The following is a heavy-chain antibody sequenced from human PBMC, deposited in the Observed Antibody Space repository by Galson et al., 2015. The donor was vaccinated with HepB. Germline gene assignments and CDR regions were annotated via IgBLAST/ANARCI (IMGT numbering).Heavy chain of an antibody. CDR1: GFTFGSYS. CDR3: ARDLVSNGWYLAFDI. D-gene: IGHD6-19*01. Sequence: SLRLSCAASGFTFGSYSMNWVRQAPGKGLEWLSSIRSTSSTTYYADSVKGRFTISRDNAKNSLYLQMNSLRDEDTAVYYCARDLVSNGWYLAFDIWGQGTMVTVSS. J-gene: IGHJ3*02. CDR2: IRSTSSTT. V-gene: IGHV3-48*02.